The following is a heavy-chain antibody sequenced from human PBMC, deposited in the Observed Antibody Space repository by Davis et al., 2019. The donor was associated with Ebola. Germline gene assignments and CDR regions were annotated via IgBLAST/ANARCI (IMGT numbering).Heavy chain of an antibody. CDR2: MSDDGRNK. J-gene: IGHJ6*02. CDR1: GFTFSSHG. Sequence: GESLKISCAASGFTFSSHGMHWVRQAPGKGLEWVAVMSDDGRNKFYADSVKGRFTISRDNSKKMVFLQMNSLRPEDTAVYSCAKDIHSGPNYYGMDVWGQGTTVTVSS. D-gene: IGHD2-21*01. V-gene: IGHV3-30*18. CDR3: AKDIHSGPNYYGMDV.